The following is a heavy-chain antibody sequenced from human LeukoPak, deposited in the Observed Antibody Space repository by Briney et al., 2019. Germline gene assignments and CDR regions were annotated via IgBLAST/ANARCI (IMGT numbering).Heavy chain of an antibody. D-gene: IGHD3/OR15-3a*01. Sequence: SETLSLNCAVYGGTFSGYYWSWLRQAPGKGREWVGDINNSGSNNYNPSLKSRLTISVDTSKNQFSLKLYSVTAADTAVYYCASFGLNEGTRLFDYWGQGTLVTVSS. J-gene: IGHJ4*02. CDR1: GGTFSGYY. CDR2: INNSGSN. V-gene: IGHV4-34*01. CDR3: ASFGLNEGTRLFDY.